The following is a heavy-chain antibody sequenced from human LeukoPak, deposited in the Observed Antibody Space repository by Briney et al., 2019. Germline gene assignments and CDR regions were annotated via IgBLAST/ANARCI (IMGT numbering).Heavy chain of an antibody. Sequence: PGPSPRLSCATSGSTFGATWMNSASQDPGKGLGWVTNIKQDGSEKNYVDSVKGRFTLSRDNAKNSLYLQMNSLRAEDTAVYYCARAETTVARGWFDPWGQGTLVTVSS. CDR1: GSTFGATW. J-gene: IGHJ5*02. D-gene: IGHD4-23*01. CDR2: IKQDGSEK. V-gene: IGHV3-7*01. CDR3: ARAETTVARGWFDP.